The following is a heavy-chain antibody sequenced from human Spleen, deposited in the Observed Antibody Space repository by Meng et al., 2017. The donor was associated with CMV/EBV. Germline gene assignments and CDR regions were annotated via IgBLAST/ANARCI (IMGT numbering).Heavy chain of an antibody. J-gene: IGHJ5*02. CDR1: SISSYY. Sequence: SISSYYWTWIRQPPGKGLEWIGFIYYSGSTNYNPSLKSRATISVDTSKNQFSLRLNSVTAADTAVYYCARMVETRGYCSGTACYWFDPWGQGTLVTVSS. V-gene: IGHV4-59*01. CDR3: ARMVETRGYCSGTACYWFDP. D-gene: IGHD2-2*01. CDR2: IYYSGST.